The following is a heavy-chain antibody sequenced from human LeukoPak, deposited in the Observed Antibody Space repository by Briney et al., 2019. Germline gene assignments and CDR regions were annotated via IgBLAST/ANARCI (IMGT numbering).Heavy chain of an antibody. J-gene: IGHJ4*02. V-gene: IGHV1-46*01. CDR1: GYTFISYY. CDR2: INTSGASA. CDR3: ARNLIPEQLVVNF. Sequence: GSVEVSWKASGYTFISYYIHWGRQAPGQGLGVVGIINTSGASASYAQKLQGRVTMTRDQSTSTVYMELSSLSSEDTAVYYCARNLIPEQLVVNFWGQGTLVTVSS. D-gene: IGHD6-13*01.